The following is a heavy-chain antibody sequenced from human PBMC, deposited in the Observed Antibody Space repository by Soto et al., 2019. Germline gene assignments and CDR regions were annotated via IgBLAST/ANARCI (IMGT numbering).Heavy chain of an antibody. J-gene: IGHJ4*02. V-gene: IGHV3-23*01. D-gene: IGHD1-26*01. CDR2: ISGSGGST. Sequence: EVQLLESGGGLVQPGGSLRLSCAASGFTFSSYAMSWVRQAPGKGLEWVSAISGSGGSTYYADSVKGRFTISRDNSKNTLYLQMNSLRTEDTAVYYCAKGRGATRGSFDYWGQGTLVTVSS. CDR1: GFTFSSYA. CDR3: AKGRGATRGSFDY.